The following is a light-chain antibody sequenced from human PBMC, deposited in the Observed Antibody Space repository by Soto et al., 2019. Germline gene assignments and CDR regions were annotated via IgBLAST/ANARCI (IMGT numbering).Light chain of an antibody. J-gene: IGKJ1*01. CDR3: QQYVTSLPWT. CDR2: GVS. V-gene: IGKV3-20*01. Sequence: EIVLPQSPGTLSLSPGERATLSCRASQSISSSYLAWYQQKPGQAPRLLIYGVSSRATGIPDRFTGSGSGTDFTLTIRRLEPEDLAVYYCQQYVTSLPWTVGQGTKVDIK. CDR1: QSISSSY.